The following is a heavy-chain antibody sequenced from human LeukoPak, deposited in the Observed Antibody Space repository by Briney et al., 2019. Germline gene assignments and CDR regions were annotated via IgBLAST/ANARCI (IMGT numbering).Heavy chain of an antibody. CDR3: ARDWGH. Sequence: GGSLRLSCAASGFTLSNYAMNWVRQAPGKGLEWVSGISGSGDSTFYADSVKGRFTISRDNSKNTLYLQMDSLRVEDTAVYYCARDWGHWGQGTLVTVSS. J-gene: IGHJ4*02. V-gene: IGHV3-23*01. CDR1: GFTLSNYA. D-gene: IGHD3-16*01. CDR2: ISGSGDST.